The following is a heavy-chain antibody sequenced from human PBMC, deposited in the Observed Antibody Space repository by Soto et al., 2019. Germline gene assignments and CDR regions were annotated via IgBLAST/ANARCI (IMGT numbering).Heavy chain of an antibody. Sequence: GGSLRLSCAASGFPFMSYGMHWVRQSPGKGLEWVAVMWFDGTKKYNRESVKGRFTVSRDNSNSTLYLEMNSLRVEDTAVYYCARAASNIYFDSWGQGTLVTVSS. V-gene: IGHV3-33*01. CDR3: ARAASNIYFDS. CDR2: MWFDGTKK. J-gene: IGHJ4*02. CDR1: GFPFMSYG.